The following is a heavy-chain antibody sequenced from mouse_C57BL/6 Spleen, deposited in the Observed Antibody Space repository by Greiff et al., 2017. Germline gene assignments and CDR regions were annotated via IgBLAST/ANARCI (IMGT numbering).Heavy chain of an antibody. CDR3: ARKQTAQATGWFAY. CDR1: GYAFSSYW. CDR2: IYPGDGDT. V-gene: IGHV1-80*01. J-gene: IGHJ3*01. D-gene: IGHD3-2*02. Sequence: QVQLKESGAELVKPGASVKISCKASGYAFSSYWMNWVKQRPGKGLEWIGQIYPGDGDTNYNGKFKGKATLTADKSSSTAYMQLSSLTSEDSAVYFCARKQTAQATGWFAYWGQGTLVTVSA.